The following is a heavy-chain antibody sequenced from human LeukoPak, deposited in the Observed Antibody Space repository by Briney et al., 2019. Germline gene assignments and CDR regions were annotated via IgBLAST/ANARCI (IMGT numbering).Heavy chain of an antibody. Sequence: EASVKVSCRASGFIFTNFGFTWVRQAPGQGLEWMGWIHPSIGNPQYAQHLQGRVTMTTDTSTSTVYMELRSLRSDDTALYYCARVNGNYYDSRGYYHHFDYWGQGTLVPVSS. CDR2: IHPSIGNP. CDR3: ARVNGNYYDSRGYYHHFDY. J-gene: IGHJ4*02. D-gene: IGHD3-22*01. CDR1: GFIFTNFG. V-gene: IGHV1-18*01.